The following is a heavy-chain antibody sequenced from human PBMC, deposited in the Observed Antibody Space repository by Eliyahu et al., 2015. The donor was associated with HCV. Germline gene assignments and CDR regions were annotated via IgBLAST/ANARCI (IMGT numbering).Heavy chain of an antibody. CDR1: GGSFSGYY. D-gene: IGHD2-21*01. CDR2: INHSGST. CDR3: AREGPYCGGDCYFDY. Sequence: QVQLQQWGAGLLKPSETLSLTCAVYGGSFSGYYWSWIRQPPGKGLEWIGEINHSGSTNYNPSLKSRVTISVDTSKNQFSLKLSSVTAADTAVYYCAREGPYCGGDCYFDYWGQGTLVTVSS. V-gene: IGHV4-34*01. J-gene: IGHJ4*02.